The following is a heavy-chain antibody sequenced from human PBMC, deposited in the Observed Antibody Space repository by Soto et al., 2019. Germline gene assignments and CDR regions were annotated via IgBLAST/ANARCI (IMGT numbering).Heavy chain of an antibody. Sequence: QVQLVESGGGLVKPGWSLRLSCAASGLTFSDCYMNWIRQAPGKGLEWVSYISSSGSSINYADSVKGRFTISRDNAKNSLYLQMNSLRAEDTAMYYCARVRFGEWGYAMDVWGQGTTVTVSS. CDR2: ISSSGSSI. CDR1: GLTFSDCY. J-gene: IGHJ6*02. CDR3: ARVRFGEWGYAMDV. D-gene: IGHD3-10*01. V-gene: IGHV3-11*01.